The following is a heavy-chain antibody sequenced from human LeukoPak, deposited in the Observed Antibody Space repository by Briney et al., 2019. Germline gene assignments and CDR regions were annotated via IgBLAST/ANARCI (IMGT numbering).Heavy chain of an antibody. Sequence: RASVKVSCKASGYTFTGYYIYWVRQAPGQGLEWMGWINPNSGGTNYAQKFQGRVTMTRDTSISTAYMELSRLRSDDTAVYYCARDVGDGGIPFDYWGQGTLVTVSS. CDR2: INPNSGGT. J-gene: IGHJ4*02. CDR3: ARDVGDGGIPFDY. V-gene: IGHV1-2*02. CDR1: GYTFTGYY. D-gene: IGHD3-10*01.